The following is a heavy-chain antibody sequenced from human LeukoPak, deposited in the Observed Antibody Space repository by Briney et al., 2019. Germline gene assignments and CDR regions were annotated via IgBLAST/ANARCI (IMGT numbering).Heavy chain of an antibody. D-gene: IGHD3-22*01. J-gene: IGHJ4*01. Sequence: PGRSLRLSCAASGFTFSSYAMHWVRQAPGRGLAWVAIISLDGSNKYSADSVKGRFTISRDNSKNTLYLEMNNLSDEDTALYYCTRDQDYYDSRGYYGFDFWGHGTLVTVSS. V-gene: IGHV3-30*04. CDR3: TRDQDYYDSRGYYGFDF. CDR2: ISLDGSNK. CDR1: GFTFSSYA.